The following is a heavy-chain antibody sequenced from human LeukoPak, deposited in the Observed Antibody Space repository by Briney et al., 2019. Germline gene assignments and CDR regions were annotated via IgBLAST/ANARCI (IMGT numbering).Heavy chain of an antibody. V-gene: IGHV2-5*01. CDR3: AHTLEKHSLVAFDY. J-gene: IGHJ4*02. CDR2: IYWNGDK. CDR1: GFALSTSEGG. D-gene: IGHD6-6*01. Sequence: SGPTLVKPTQTLTLTGTFSGFALSTSEGGVGWIRQPPGKALEWLALIYWNGDKPYSPSLKNRHPITKDTSKHQVVLTMTHMDPLDTATYYCAHTLEKHSLVAFDYWGLGTLVTVSS.